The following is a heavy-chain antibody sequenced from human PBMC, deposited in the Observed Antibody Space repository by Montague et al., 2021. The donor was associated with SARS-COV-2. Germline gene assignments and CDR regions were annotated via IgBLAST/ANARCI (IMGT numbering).Heavy chain of an antibody. CDR3: ARLCGNNGYNRFDP. J-gene: IGHJ5*02. D-gene: IGHD5-24*01. CDR2: TNYNGGT. V-gene: IGHV4-34*01. Sequence: SETLSLTCAVSGVSISGSFWSWVRQPPGKRLEWIGETNYNGGTNYNPSLRSRVTISVDTSKNQFSLNLKSVSAADTAVYFCARLCGNNGYNRFDPWGQGTLVTVSS. CDR1: GVSISGSF.